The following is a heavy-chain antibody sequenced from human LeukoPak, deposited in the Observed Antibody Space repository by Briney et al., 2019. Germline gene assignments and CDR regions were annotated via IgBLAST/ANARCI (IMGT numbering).Heavy chain of an antibody. Sequence: GGSLRLSCAASGFTFSSYSMSWVRQAPGKGLEWVSAISGSGGSTYYADSVKGWFTISRDNSKNTLYLQMNSLRAEDTAVYYCAKVRYSSEGNFDYWGQGTLVTVSS. CDR3: AKVRYSSEGNFDY. CDR2: ISGSGGST. J-gene: IGHJ4*02. V-gene: IGHV3-23*01. CDR1: GFTFSSYS. D-gene: IGHD6-25*01.